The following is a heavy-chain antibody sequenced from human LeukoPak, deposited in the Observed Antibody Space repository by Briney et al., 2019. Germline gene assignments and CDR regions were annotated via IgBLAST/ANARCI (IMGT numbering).Heavy chain of an antibody. V-gene: IGHV3-9*01. Sequence: GRSLRLSCAASGFTFDDCAMHWVRQAPGKGLEWVSGISWNSGSIGYADSVKGRFTISRDNAKNSLYLQMNSLRAEDTALYYCAKDLTPPPNSDAFDIWGQGTMVTVSS. CDR1: GFTFDDCA. CDR2: ISWNSGSI. CDR3: AKDLTPPPNSDAFDI. J-gene: IGHJ3*02. D-gene: IGHD4-23*01.